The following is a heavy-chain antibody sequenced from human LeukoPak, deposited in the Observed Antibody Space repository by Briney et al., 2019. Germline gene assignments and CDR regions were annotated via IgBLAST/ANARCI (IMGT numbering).Heavy chain of an antibody. CDR2: MNPNSANT. J-gene: IGHJ4*02. CDR3: ARVNCSSTSCRSKFLDY. Sequence: GASAKVSCKASGYTFTNYDINWVRQATEQGLEWMGWMNPNSANTGYAQKFQGRVTMTRNTSISTAYMELSSLRSEDTAVYYCARVNCSSTSCRSKFLDYWGQGTLVTVSS. CDR1: GYTFTNYD. V-gene: IGHV1-8*01. D-gene: IGHD2-2*01.